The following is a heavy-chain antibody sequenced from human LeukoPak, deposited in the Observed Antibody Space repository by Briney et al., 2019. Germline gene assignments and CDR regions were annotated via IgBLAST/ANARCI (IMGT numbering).Heavy chain of an antibody. D-gene: IGHD3-10*01. CDR3: ARETKTLISRFYYYYMDV. CDR2: INHSGST. V-gene: IGHV4-34*01. Sequence: SETLSLTCAVYGGSFSGYYWSWIRQPPGKGLEWIGEINHSGSTNYNPSLKSRVTMSVDTSKNQFSLKLSSVTAADTAVYYCARETKTLISRFYYYYMDVWGKGTTVTVSS. CDR1: GGSFSGYY. J-gene: IGHJ6*03.